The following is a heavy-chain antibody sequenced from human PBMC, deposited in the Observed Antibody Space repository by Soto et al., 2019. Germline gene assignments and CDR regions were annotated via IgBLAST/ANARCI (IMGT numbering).Heavy chain of an antibody. CDR3: AKDPIAAAGYFDY. CDR1: GFTFSSYA. Sequence: EVQLLESGGGLVQPGGSLRLSCAASGFTFSSYAMSWVRQAPGKGLEWVSAISGSGGSTYYAESVKGRVTISRDNYKNTLYLQMNSLRAEDTAVYYCAKDPIAAAGYFDYWGQGTLVTVSS. CDR2: ISGSGGST. D-gene: IGHD6-13*01. V-gene: IGHV3-23*01. J-gene: IGHJ4*02.